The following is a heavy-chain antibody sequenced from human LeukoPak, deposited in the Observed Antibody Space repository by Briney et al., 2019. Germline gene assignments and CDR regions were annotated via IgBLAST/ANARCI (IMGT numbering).Heavy chain of an antibody. CDR3: ARHGDYVLIDVQDQYYFDS. J-gene: IGHJ4*02. V-gene: IGHV4-59*08. D-gene: IGHD4-17*01. Sequence: SETLSLTCTVSSGSISGSYWSWIRQPPGKGLEWIGYISYRGSTNYNPSLKSRVTISLDTSKNQFSLRLSSVTAADTAVYYCARHGDYVLIDVQDQYYFDSWGQGTLVTVSS. CDR2: ISYRGST. CDR1: SGSISGSY.